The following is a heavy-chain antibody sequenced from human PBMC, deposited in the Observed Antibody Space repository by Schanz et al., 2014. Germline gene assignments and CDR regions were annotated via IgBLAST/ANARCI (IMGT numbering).Heavy chain of an antibody. CDR1: GFTFSSYA. V-gene: IGHV3-48*02. J-gene: IGHJ5*02. D-gene: IGHD3-10*01. CDR2: ISSSSSTI. Sequence: EVQLVESGGGLVQPGGSLRLSCAASGFTFSSYAMHWVRQAPGKGLEWVSYISSSSSTIYYADSVKGRFTISRDNAKNSLYLQMNSLRDEDTAVYYCARDSDRATMVRTYNWFDPWGQGTLVTVSS. CDR3: ARDSDRATMVRTYNWFDP.